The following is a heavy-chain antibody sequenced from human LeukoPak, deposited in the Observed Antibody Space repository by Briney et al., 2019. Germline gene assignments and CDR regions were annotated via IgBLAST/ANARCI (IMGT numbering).Heavy chain of an antibody. V-gene: IGHV3-48*03. CDR1: GFTFSSYE. D-gene: IGHD6-6*01. CDR2: ISSSGSTI. J-gene: IGHJ3*02. Sequence: GGSLRLSCAASGFTFSSYEMNWVRQAPGKGLEWVSYISSSGSTIYYADSVKGRFTISRDNAKNSLYLQMNSLRAEGTAVYYCARNDPLEYSSSPDAFDIWGQGTMVTVSS. CDR3: ARNDPLEYSSSPDAFDI.